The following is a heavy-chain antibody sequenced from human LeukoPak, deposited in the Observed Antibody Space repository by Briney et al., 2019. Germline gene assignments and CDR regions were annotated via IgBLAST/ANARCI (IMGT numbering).Heavy chain of an antibody. D-gene: IGHD3/OR15-3a*01. J-gene: IGHJ6*02. V-gene: IGHV3-66*01. CDR1: GLTVSSNY. CDR3: ARVGLVINRDV. Sequence: PGGSLRLSCAASGLTVSSNYMSWVRQAPGKGLEWVSVIYSGGSTYYADSVKGRFTISRDNSKNTLYLQMNSLRAEDTAVYYCARVGLVINRDVWGQGTTVTVSS. CDR2: IYSGGST.